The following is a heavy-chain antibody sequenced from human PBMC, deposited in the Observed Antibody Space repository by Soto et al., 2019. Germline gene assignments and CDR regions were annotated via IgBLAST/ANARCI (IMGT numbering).Heavy chain of an antibody. V-gene: IGHV1-69*01. Sequence: QVQLVQSGAEVKKPGSSVKVSCKASGGTFSSYAISWVRQAPGQGLEWMGGIIPIFGTANYAQKFQGRVTITADESTSTAYMELSSLRSEDTAVYYCASGIVVAGSYYYYYGMDVWGQGTTVTVSS. CDR2: IIPIFGTA. D-gene: IGHD6-19*01. CDR1: GGTFSSYA. CDR3: ASGIVVAGSYYYYYGMDV. J-gene: IGHJ6*02.